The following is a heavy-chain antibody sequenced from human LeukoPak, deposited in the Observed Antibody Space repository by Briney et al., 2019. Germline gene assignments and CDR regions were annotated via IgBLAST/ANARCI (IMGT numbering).Heavy chain of an antibody. CDR2: TYYRSKWYY. J-gene: IGHJ3*02. Sequence: SQTLSLTCAISGDSVSSNNAAWHWIRQSPSRGLEWLGRTYYRSKWYYDYAVSVKSRVTINPDTSKNHFSLQLNSVAPEDTAVYFCAREDRLSFDIWVQGTMVTVSS. CDR1: GDSVSSNNAA. CDR3: AREDRLSFDI. D-gene: IGHD5-12*01. V-gene: IGHV6-1*01.